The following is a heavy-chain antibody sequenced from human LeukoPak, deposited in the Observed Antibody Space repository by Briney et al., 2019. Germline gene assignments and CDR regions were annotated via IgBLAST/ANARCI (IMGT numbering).Heavy chain of an antibody. D-gene: IGHD2-2*02. Sequence: GRSLRLSCAASGFTFSSYWMHWVRQAPGKGLVWVSRINSDGSSTSYADSVKGRFTISRDNAKNTLYLQMNSLRPEDTAFYYCAKNPPTSYTSPSFFDYWGQGTLVTVSS. J-gene: IGHJ4*02. CDR2: INSDGSST. CDR1: GFTFSSYW. CDR3: AKNPPTSYTSPSFFDY. V-gene: IGHV3-74*01.